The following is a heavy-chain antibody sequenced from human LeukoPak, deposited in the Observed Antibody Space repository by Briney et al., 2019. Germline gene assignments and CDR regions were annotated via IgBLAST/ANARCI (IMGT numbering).Heavy chain of an antibody. V-gene: IGHV3-72*01. CDR2: TRNKANSYTT. J-gene: IGHJ6*02. CDR1: GFTFGTYW. D-gene: IGHD2-2*01. CDR3: ARENSARYCSSTSCASGMDV. Sequence: PGGSLRLSCAASGFTFGTYWMIWVRQPPGKGLEWVGRTRNKANSYTTEYAASVKGRFTISRDDSKNSLYLQMNSLKTEDTAVYYCARENSARYCSSTSCASGMDVWGQGTTVTVSS.